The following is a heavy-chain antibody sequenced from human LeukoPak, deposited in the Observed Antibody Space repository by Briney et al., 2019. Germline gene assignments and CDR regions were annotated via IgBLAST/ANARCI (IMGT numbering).Heavy chain of an antibody. CDR3: ARAYGGNSLYAFDI. Sequence: SETLSLILDVYGGAIGGCSWCWIRQPQGKGLEWIGEINHIGSTNYNPSLKSRVTISVDTSKNQFSLKLSSVTAADTAVYYCARAYGGNSLYAFDIWGQGTMVAVSS. CDR1: GGAIGGCS. D-gene: IGHD4-17*01. J-gene: IGHJ3*02. CDR2: INHIGST. V-gene: IGHV4-34*01.